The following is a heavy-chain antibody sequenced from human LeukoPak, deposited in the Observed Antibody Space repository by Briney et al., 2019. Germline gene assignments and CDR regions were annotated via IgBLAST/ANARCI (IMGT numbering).Heavy chain of an antibody. CDR3: AKDGYGDYGYYFDY. V-gene: IGHV3-9*01. CDR1: GFTLDDYA. D-gene: IGHD4-17*01. J-gene: IGHJ4*02. Sequence: GGSLRLSCAASGFTLDDYAMHWVRQAPGKGLEWVSGISWNSGSIGYADSVKGRFTISRDNAKNSLYLQMNSLRAEDTALYYCAKDGYGDYGYYFDYWGQGTLVTVSS. CDR2: ISWNSGSI.